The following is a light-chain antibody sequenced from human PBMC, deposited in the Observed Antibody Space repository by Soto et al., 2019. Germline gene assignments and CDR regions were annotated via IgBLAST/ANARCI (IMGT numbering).Light chain of an antibody. CDR3: QRYGSSPGLFT. CDR2: DAS. CDR1: QSVSSTY. V-gene: IGKV3-20*01. Sequence: EIVLTQSPGTLSLSPGERATLSCRASQSVSSTYLAWYQQKPGQAPRLLIYDASRRATGIPDRFSGSGSGTDFTLTISRLEPEDFAVYYCQRYGSSPGLFTFGPGTKVDIK. J-gene: IGKJ3*01.